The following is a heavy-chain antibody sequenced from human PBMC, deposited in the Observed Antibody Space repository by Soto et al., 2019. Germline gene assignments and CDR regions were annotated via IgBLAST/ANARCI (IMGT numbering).Heavy chain of an antibody. Sequence: GGSLRLSCAASGFTFDTYAMNWVRQAPGKGLAWVSAIGTDSNTYYADSVKGRFTISRDNSRTPLYLQMNSLRAEDTALYYCVRKNPGTRPFDYWGQGTLVTVSS. CDR3: VRKNPGTRPFDY. CDR1: GFTFDTYA. CDR2: IGTDSNT. J-gene: IGHJ4*01. V-gene: IGHV3-23*01.